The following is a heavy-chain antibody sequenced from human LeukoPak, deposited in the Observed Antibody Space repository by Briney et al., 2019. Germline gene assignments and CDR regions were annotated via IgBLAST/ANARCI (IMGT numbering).Heavy chain of an antibody. CDR3: ASYYDFWSGYYTYYFDY. CDR2: ITSSSTYI. V-gene: IGHV3-21*01. Sequence: PGGSLRLSCAASAFTFSNYNMNWVRQAPGKGLEWVSSITSSSTYIFYADSVKGRFTISGDNAKNSLYLQMNSLRAEDTAVYYCASYYDFWSGYYTYYFDYWGQGTLATVSS. D-gene: IGHD3-3*01. CDR1: AFTFSNYN. J-gene: IGHJ4*02.